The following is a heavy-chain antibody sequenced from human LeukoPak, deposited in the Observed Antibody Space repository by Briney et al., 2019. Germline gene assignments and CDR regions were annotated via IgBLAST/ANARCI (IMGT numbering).Heavy chain of an antibody. CDR3: ANAEVERMVRGVINLRRFDY. D-gene: IGHD3-10*01. CDR1: GFTFSSYG. V-gene: IGHV3-21*01. Sequence: GRSLRLSCAASGFTFSSYGMHWVRRAPGKGLEWVSSISSSSSYIYYADSVKGRFTIPRDNAKNSLYLQMNSLRAEDTAVYYYANAEVERMVRGVINLRRFDYWGQGTLVTVSS. CDR2: ISSSSSYI. J-gene: IGHJ4*02.